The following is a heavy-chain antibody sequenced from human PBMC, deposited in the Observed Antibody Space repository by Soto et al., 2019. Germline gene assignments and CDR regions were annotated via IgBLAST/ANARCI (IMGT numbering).Heavy chain of an antibody. CDR3: IMAYSGIPARPYLDF. V-gene: IGHV3-15*01. J-gene: IGHJ4*02. Sequence: GGSLRLSCAVSGFTMNNAWMSWVRQAPGKGLEWVGRIKSGDYGGKLDYAAPVKGRFSISRDDSKNMLFLQMNSLKTEDTAMYFGIMAYSGIPARPYLDFWGQGTPVTVSS. D-gene: IGHD1-26*01. CDR2: IKSGDYGGKL. CDR1: GFTMNNAW.